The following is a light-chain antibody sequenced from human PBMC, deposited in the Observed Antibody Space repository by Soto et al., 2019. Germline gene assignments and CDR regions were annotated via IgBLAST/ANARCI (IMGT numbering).Light chain of an antibody. J-gene: IGLJ2*01. CDR1: SGSIGSSF. V-gene: IGLV6-57*01. CDR3: QSYDSSDHVV. Sequence: NFMLTQSHSVSESPGKTVTISCTRTSGSIGSSFVQWFQQRPGSSPTTVIYEDNQRPSGVPDRFSGSIDTSSNSASLTISGLKTEDEADYYCQSYDSSDHVVFGGGTKLTVL. CDR2: EDN.